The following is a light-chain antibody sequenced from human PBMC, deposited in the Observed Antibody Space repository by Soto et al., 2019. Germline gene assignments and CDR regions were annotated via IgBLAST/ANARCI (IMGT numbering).Light chain of an antibody. CDR1: QSISSW. V-gene: IGKV1-5*03. Sequence: IHLTQSPSTLSASVGDRVTITCRASQSISSWLAWYQQKPGKAPKLLIYKASSLESGVPSRFSGSGSGTEFTLTISSLQPDDFATYDCQQYNSYSWTFGQGTKVDI. CDR2: KAS. J-gene: IGKJ1*01. CDR3: QQYNSYSWT.